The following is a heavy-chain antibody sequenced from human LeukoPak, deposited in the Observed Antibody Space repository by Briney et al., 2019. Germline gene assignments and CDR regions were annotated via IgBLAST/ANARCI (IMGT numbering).Heavy chain of an antibody. CDR2: ISYDGSSK. V-gene: IGHV3-30*04. D-gene: IGHD3-22*01. Sequence: PPGMSLRLSCAASGFTFSTYAMHWVRQAPGKGLEWVALISYDGSSKYYADSVKGRLTISRDNSKNTLYLQMNSLRAEDTAVYWCARQGTSGYHYLDYWGQGTLVTVSS. J-gene: IGHJ4*02. CDR1: GFTFSTYA. CDR3: ARQGTSGYHYLDY.